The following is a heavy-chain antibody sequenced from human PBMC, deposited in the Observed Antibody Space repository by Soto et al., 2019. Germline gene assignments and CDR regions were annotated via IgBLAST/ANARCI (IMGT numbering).Heavy chain of an antibody. CDR2: MYHDGNT. Sequence: PSETLSLTCAVSGYSISSGCFWGWIRQPPGKGLEWIANMYHDGNTHYNPSLKSRVTMSVDTSKKQFSLKLNSVTAADTAVYYCAADTPYSGVGEVDYWGQRSLVTFSS. CDR1: GYSISSGCF. CDR3: AADTPYSGVGEVDY. V-gene: IGHV4-38-2*01. J-gene: IGHJ4*02. D-gene: IGHD2-21*01.